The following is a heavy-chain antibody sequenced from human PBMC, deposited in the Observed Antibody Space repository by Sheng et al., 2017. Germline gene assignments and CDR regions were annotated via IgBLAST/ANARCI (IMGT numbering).Heavy chain of an antibody. Sequence: QVQLVESGGGVVLPGRSLRLSCAASGFTFSSHAIHWVRQAPGKGLEWVAVISHDGSNGYYADSVKGRFTMSRDNSKNTVYLQMNSLRAEDTALYYCARESRRTQAVVVITRTSRGYYFDYWGQGTLVTVSS. CDR1: GFTFSSHA. CDR3: ARESRRTQAVVVITRTSRGYYFDY. V-gene: IGHV3-30*04. J-gene: IGHJ4*02. CDR2: ISHDGSNG. D-gene: IGHD2-21*01.